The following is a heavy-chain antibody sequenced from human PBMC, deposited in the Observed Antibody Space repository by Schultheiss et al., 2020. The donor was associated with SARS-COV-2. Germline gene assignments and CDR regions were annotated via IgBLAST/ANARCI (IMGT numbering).Heavy chain of an antibody. CDR3: ARGVGVSAAATLGFDY. CDR2: IYYSGST. J-gene: IGHJ4*02. D-gene: IGHD6-13*01. V-gene: IGHV4-59*12. Sequence: SQTLSLTCTVSGGSISSYYWSWIRQPPGKGLEWIGYIYYSGSTNHNPSLKRRVTMSVDTSKNHFSLKLSSVTAADTAVYYCARGVGVSAAATLGFDYWGQGTLVTVSS. CDR1: GGSISSYY.